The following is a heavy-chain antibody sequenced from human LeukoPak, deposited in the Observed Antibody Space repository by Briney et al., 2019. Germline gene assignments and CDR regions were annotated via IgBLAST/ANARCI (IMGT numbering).Heavy chain of an antibody. Sequence: SETLSLTCAVYGGSFSGYYWSWIRQPPGKGLEWIGETNHSGSTNYNPSLKSRVTISVDTSKNQFSLKLSSVTAADTAVYYCARVNGEVDAFDIWGQGTMVTVSS. J-gene: IGHJ3*02. CDR1: GGSFSGYY. CDR3: ARVNGEVDAFDI. D-gene: IGHD3-10*01. CDR2: TNHSGST. V-gene: IGHV4-34*01.